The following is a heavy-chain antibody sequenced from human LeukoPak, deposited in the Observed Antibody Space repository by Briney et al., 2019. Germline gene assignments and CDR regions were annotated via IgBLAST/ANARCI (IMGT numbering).Heavy chain of an antibody. Sequence: GGSLRLSCAASGFTFSSYAMSWVRQAPGKGLEWVSAISGSGGSTYYADSVKGRFTISRDYSKNTLYLQMNSLRAEDTAVYYCAKDVNYYDSSGYYFDYWGQGTLVTVSS. D-gene: IGHD3-22*01. V-gene: IGHV3-23*01. CDR1: GFTFSSYA. CDR3: AKDVNYYDSSGYYFDY. CDR2: ISGSGGST. J-gene: IGHJ4*02.